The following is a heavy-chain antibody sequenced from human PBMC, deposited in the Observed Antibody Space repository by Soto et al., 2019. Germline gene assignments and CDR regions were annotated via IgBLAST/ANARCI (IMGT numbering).Heavy chain of an antibody. Sequence: SETLSLTCAVSGYSISSGYYWGWIRQPPGKGLEWIGSIYHSGSTYYNPSLKSRVTISVDTSKNQFSLKLSSVTAADTAVYYCARDQRKYCSGGSCYSGRFDYWGQGTLVTAPQ. CDR3: ARDQRKYCSGGSCYSGRFDY. CDR2: IYHSGST. D-gene: IGHD2-15*01. V-gene: IGHV4-38-2*02. CDR1: GYSISSGYY. J-gene: IGHJ4*02.